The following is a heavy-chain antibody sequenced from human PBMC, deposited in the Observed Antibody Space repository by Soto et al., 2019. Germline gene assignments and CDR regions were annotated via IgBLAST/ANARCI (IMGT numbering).Heavy chain of an antibody. CDR2: INPNSGGT. V-gene: IGHV1-2*04. CDR3: ARVGGSDDFDY. J-gene: IGHJ4*02. Sequence: VASVKVSCKASGYTFTGYYMHWVRQAPGQGLEWMGWINPNSGGTNYAQKIQGWVTMTRDTSISTAYMELSRLRSDDTAVYYCARVGGSDDFDYWGQGTLVTVSS. D-gene: IGHD1-26*01. CDR1: GYTFTGYY.